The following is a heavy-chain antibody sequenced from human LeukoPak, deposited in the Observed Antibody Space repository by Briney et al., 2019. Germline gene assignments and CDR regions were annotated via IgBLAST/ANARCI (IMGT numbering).Heavy chain of an antibody. CDR3: AKSSGGFGGLNLVRYHYMDV. V-gene: IGHV3-64*01. J-gene: IGHJ6*03. Sequence: GGSLRLSCAASGFTFSSYAMHWVRQAPGKGLEYVSAISSNGGSTYYANSVKGRFTISRDNSKNTLYLQMNSLRAEDTAVYYCAKSSGGFGGLNLVRYHYMDVWGKGTTVTISS. D-gene: IGHD3-10*01. CDR1: GFTFSSYA. CDR2: ISSNGGST.